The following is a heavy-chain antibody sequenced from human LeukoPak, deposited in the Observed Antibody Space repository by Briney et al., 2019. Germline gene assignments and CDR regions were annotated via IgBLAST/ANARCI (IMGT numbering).Heavy chain of an antibody. Sequence: GGSLRLSCAASGFTFSSYWMSWVRQAPGKGLEWVANIKQDGSEKYYVDSVKGRFTISRDNAKNSLYLQMNSLRAEDTAVYYCARDPSPYYSDYGHWGQGTLVTVSS. CDR3: ARDPSPYYSDYGH. CDR2: IKQDGSEK. J-gene: IGHJ4*02. D-gene: IGHD4-11*01. V-gene: IGHV3-7*01. CDR1: GFTFSSYW.